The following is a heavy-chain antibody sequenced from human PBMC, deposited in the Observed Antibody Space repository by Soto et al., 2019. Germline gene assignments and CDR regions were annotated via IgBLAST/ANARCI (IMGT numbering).Heavy chain of an antibody. D-gene: IGHD2-2*01. Sequence: GASVKVSCKASGYTFTSYDINWVRQATGQGLEWMGWMNPNSGNTGYAQKFQGRVTMTRNTSISTAYMELSSLRSEDTAVYYCALVYQRGTDYYYGMDVWGQGTTVTVSS. V-gene: IGHV1-8*01. CDR3: ALVYQRGTDYYYGMDV. CDR2: MNPNSGNT. CDR1: GYTFTSYD. J-gene: IGHJ6*02.